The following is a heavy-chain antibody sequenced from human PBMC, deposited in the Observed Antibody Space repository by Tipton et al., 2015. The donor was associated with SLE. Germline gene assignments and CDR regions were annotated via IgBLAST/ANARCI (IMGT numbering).Heavy chain of an antibody. J-gene: IGHJ4*02. CDR1: GGSFRGYY. V-gene: IGHV4-34*01. CDR2: INHSGST. D-gene: IGHD6-6*01. Sequence: TLSLTCAVYGGSFRGYYWSWIRQPPGKGLEWIGEINHSGSTNHNPSLKRRVTISVDTSKNQFSLKPSSVTAADTAVYYCARLIAARLPFDYWGQGTLVTVSS. CDR3: ARLIAARLPFDY.